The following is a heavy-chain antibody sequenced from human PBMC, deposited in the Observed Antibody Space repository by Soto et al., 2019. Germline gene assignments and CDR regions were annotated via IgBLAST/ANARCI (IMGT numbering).Heavy chain of an antibody. V-gene: IGHV4-34*01. CDR3: ARGPAAARFSPFDY. CDR2: INHSGST. D-gene: IGHD6-13*01. CDR1: GGSFSGYY. Sequence: SETLSLTCAVYGGSFSGYYWSWIRQPPGKGLEWIGEINHSGSTNYNPSLKSRVTISVDTSKNQFSLKLSSVTAADTAVYYCARGPAAARFSPFDYWGQGTLVTVSS. J-gene: IGHJ4*02.